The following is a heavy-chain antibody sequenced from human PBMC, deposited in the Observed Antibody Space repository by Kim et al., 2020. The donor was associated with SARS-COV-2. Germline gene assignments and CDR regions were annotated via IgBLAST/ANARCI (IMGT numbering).Heavy chain of an antibody. Sequence: ASVKVSCKASGYTFTGYYMHWVRQAPGQGLEWMGWINPNSGGTNYAQKFQGRVTMTRDTPISTAYMELSRLRSDDTAVYYCARDPAAIPGDYYYYMDVWGKGTTVTVSS. CDR2: INPNSGGT. V-gene: IGHV1-2*02. CDR3: ARDPAAIPGDYYYYMDV. CDR1: GYTFTGYY. J-gene: IGHJ6*03. D-gene: IGHD2-2*02.